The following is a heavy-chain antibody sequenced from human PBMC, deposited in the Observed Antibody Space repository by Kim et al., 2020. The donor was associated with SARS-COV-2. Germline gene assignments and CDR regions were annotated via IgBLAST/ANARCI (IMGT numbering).Heavy chain of an antibody. V-gene: IGHV3-21*01. Sequence: ADSVKGRFTIARDNAKNSLYLQMNSLRAEDTAVYYCARDPFTIAAATSDYWGQGTLVTVSS. D-gene: IGHD6-13*01. CDR3: ARDPFTIAAATSDY. J-gene: IGHJ4*02.